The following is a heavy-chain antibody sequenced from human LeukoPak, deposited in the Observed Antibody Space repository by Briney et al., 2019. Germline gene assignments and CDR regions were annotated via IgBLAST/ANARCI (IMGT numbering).Heavy chain of an antibody. V-gene: IGHV4-30-2*01. J-gene: IGHJ5*02. CDR3: ARSGHRFDWFDP. D-gene: IGHD3-10*01. CDR1: GGSISNGGYA. Sequence: PSQTLSLTCGVSGGSISNGGYAWSWIRQPPGKGLEWIGYIFHSGHSYYNPSLKSRVTISVDTSKNQFSLKLSSVTAADTAVYYCARSGHRFDWFDPWGQGTLVTASS. CDR2: IFHSGHS.